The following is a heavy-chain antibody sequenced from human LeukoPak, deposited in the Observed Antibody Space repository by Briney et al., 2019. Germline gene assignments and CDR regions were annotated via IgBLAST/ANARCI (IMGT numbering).Heavy chain of an antibody. J-gene: IGHJ4*02. CDR2: ISPRSETK. Sequence: GGSPRLSCVASGFTFRNHGMIWVRQAPGKGLEWLSYISPRSETKNYADSVKDRFTISRDDAENSVYLHMNSLRAEDTAVYYCARVEGPTVNTMYYDLWGQGTLVTVSS. CDR3: ARVEGPTVNTMYYDL. D-gene: IGHD4-11*01. V-gene: IGHV3-48*01. CDR1: GFTFRNHG.